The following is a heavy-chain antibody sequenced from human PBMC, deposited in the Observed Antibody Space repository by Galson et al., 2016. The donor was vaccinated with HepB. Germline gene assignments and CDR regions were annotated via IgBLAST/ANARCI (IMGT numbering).Heavy chain of an antibody. J-gene: IGHJ6*02. CDR1: GFTFINYG. V-gene: IGHV3-33*06. CDR3: AKDGGDGYNFPYYYGMDV. Sequence: SLRLSCAASGFTFINYGMHWVRQAPGKGLEWVALIWYDGTNKYYADSVKGRFTISRDNSKNTVYLQMNSLRAEDTAVYYCAKDGGDGYNFPYYYGMDVWGHGTTVTVSS. CDR2: IWYDGTNK. D-gene: IGHD5-24*01.